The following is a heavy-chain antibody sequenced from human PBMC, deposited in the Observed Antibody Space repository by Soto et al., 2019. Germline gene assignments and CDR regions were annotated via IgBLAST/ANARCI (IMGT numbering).Heavy chain of an antibody. D-gene: IGHD3-22*01. Sequence: SETLSLTCAVYGGSFSGYYWSWIRQPPGKGLEWIGEINHSGSTNYNPSLKSRVTISVDTSKNQFSLKLSSVTAADTAVYYCARFPGYYDSSGYYPYYFDYWGQGTLVTVSS. CDR2: INHSGST. V-gene: IGHV4-34*01. CDR1: GGSFSGYY. CDR3: ARFPGYYDSSGYYPYYFDY. J-gene: IGHJ4*02.